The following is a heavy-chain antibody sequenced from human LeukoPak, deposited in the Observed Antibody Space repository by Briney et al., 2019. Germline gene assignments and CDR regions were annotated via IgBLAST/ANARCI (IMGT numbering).Heavy chain of an antibody. V-gene: IGHV3-7*01. CDR3: ARVEWESLYAFDI. J-gene: IGHJ3*02. CDR2: TKKEGSEK. D-gene: IGHD1-26*01. CDR1: GLTFSRYW. Sequence: GGSLRLSCAVSGLTFSRYWMSWVRQAPGKGPEWVANTKKEGSEKYYVDSVKGRFTISRDNAKNSLYMQMNSLRAEDTAVYHCARVEWESLYAFDIXXXXTXXXXSS.